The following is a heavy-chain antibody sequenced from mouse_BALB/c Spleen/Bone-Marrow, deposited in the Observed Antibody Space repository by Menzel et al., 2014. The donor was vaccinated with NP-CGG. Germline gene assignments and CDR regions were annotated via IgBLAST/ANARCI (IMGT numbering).Heavy chain of an antibody. CDR3: ANYYGSTWFAY. J-gene: IGHJ3*01. D-gene: IGHD1-1*01. CDR1: GFTLSDYY. V-gene: IGHV5-4*02. Sequence: EVKLVESGGGLVKPGGSLKLSCAASGFTLSDYYMYWVRQTPEKRLEWVATISDGGSYTYYPDNVKGRFTISRDNAKNNLYLQMSSLKSEDTAMYYCANYYGSTWFAYWGQGTLVTVSA. CDR2: ISDGGSYT.